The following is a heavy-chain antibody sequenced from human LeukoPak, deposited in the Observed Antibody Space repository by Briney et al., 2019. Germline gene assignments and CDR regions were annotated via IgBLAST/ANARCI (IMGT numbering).Heavy chain of an antibody. Sequence: SETLSLTCTVSGGSISSYYWSWIRQPPGKGLEWLGYIYYSGSTNYNPSLKSRVTISVDTSNNQFSLKLSSVTAADTAVYYCARYREDYYGSGSQTYFDYWGQGTLVTVSS. CDR2: IYYSGST. J-gene: IGHJ4*02. V-gene: IGHV4-59*01. CDR3: ARYREDYYGSGSQTYFDY. D-gene: IGHD3-10*01. CDR1: GGSISSYY.